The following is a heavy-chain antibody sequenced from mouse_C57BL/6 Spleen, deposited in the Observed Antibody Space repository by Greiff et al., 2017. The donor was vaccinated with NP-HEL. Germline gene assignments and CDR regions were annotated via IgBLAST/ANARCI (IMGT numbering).Heavy chain of an antibody. D-gene: IGHD1-1*01. J-gene: IGHJ3*01. CDR1: GYTFTDYN. CDR2: INPNNGGT. Sequence: EVQLQQSGPELVKPGASVKMSCKASGYTFTDYNMHWVKQSHGKSLEWIGYINPNNGGTSYNQKFKGKATLTVNKFSSTAYMELRSLTSEDSAVYYCAREYYGSSYPAWFAYWGQGTLVTVSA. CDR3: AREYYGSSYPAWFAY. V-gene: IGHV1-22*01.